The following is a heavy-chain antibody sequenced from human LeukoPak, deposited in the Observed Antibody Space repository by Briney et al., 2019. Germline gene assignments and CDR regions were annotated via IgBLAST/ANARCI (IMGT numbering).Heavy chain of an antibody. Sequence: ASVKVSCKASGYTFTSYGISWVRQAPGQGLEGMGWINTNTGNPTYAQGFTGRCVFSLDTSVSTAYLQISSLKAEDTAVYYCGTCSSTSCYGIDYWGQGTLVTVSS. CDR2: INTNTGNP. D-gene: IGHD2-2*01. CDR1: GYTFTSYG. CDR3: GTCSSTSCYGIDY. J-gene: IGHJ4*02. V-gene: IGHV7-4-1*02.